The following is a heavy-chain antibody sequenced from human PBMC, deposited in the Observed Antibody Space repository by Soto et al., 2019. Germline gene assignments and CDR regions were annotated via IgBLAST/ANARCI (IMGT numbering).Heavy chain of an antibody. CDR1: GGSISSATYY. V-gene: IGHV4-31*03. J-gene: IGHJ4*02. CDR2: IYYTGST. CDR3: ARYCSGGSCLMSYFDS. D-gene: IGHD2-15*01. Sequence: SETLSLTCTVSGGSISSATYYWSWIRQHPGKGLEWIGYIYYTGSTYYDPSLKSRVTISLDTSNNQFSLKLSSVTAADTAVFYCARYCSGGSCLMSYFDSWGQGTLVTVS.